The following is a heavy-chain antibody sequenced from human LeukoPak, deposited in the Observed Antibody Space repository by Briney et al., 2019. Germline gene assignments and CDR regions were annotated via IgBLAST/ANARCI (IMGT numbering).Heavy chain of an antibody. J-gene: IGHJ5*02. V-gene: IGHV4-39*07. Sequence: SETLSLTCTVSGGSISSSSYYWGWIRQPPGKGLQWIGSIYYRGSTYYNPSLKSRVTMSVDTSKNQFSLKLSSVTAADTAVYYCARDIAAALYNWFDPWGQGTLVTVSS. D-gene: IGHD6-13*01. CDR2: IYYRGST. CDR1: GGSISSSSYY. CDR3: ARDIAAALYNWFDP.